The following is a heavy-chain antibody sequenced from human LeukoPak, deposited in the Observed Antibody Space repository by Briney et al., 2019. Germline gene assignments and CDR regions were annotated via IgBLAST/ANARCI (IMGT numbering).Heavy chain of an antibody. D-gene: IGHD3-22*01. CDR2: ISSSGSTI. J-gene: IGHJ2*01. V-gene: IGHV3-11*01. CDR3: ARARYDSSGYYYDRNWYFDL. CDR1: GFTFSDYY. Sequence: PGGSLRLSCAASGFTFSDYYMSWIRQAPGKGLEWVSYISSSGSTIYYADSVKGRFTISRDNAKNSLYLQMNSLRAEDTAVYYCARARYDSSGYYYDRNWYFDLWGRGTLVAVSS.